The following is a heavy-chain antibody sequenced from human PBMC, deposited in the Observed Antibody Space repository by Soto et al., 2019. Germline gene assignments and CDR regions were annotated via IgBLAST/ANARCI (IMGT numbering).Heavy chain of an antibody. J-gene: IGHJ4*02. CDR3: AKDRGGRNDFWSGYSGYFDY. V-gene: IGHV3-23*01. D-gene: IGHD3-3*01. CDR1: GFTFSSYA. Sequence: VQLLESGGGLVQPGGSLRLSCAASGFTFSSYAMSWVRQAPGKGLEWVSAISGSGGSTYYADSVKGRFTISRDNSKNTLYLQMNSLRAEDTAVYYCAKDRGGRNDFWSGYSGYFDYWGQGTLVTVSS. CDR2: ISGSGGST.